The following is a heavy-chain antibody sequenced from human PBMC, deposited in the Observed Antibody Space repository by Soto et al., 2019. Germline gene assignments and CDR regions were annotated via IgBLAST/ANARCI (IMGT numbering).Heavy chain of an antibody. Sequence: ASVKVSCKASGYTFTSYAMHWVRQAPGQRLEWMGRINAGNGNTKYSQKFQGRVTFTRDTSASTAYMELSSLRFEYTAVYYCARGVAGPLHWFDPWGQGTLVTVSS. J-gene: IGHJ5*02. CDR1: GYTFTSYA. CDR3: ARGVAGPLHWFDP. CDR2: INAGNGNT. V-gene: IGHV1-3*01. D-gene: IGHD6-19*01.